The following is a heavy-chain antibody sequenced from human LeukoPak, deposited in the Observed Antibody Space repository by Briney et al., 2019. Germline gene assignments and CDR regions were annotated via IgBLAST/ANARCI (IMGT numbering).Heavy chain of an antibody. Sequence: PGGSLRLSCTVSGFTVGSNSMSWVRQAPGKGLECVSSISSSSSYIYYADSVKGRFTISRDNSKNTLYLQMGSLRAEDMAVYYCARGQVAGTFDYWGQGTLVTVSS. D-gene: IGHD6-19*01. CDR1: GFTVGSNS. V-gene: IGHV3-21*01. CDR2: ISSSSSYI. J-gene: IGHJ4*02. CDR3: ARGQVAGTFDY.